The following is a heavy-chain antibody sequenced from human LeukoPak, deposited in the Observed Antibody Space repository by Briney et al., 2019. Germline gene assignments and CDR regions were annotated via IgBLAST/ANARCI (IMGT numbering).Heavy chain of an antibody. D-gene: IGHD1-26*01. CDR3: ARDHRVGATIDY. J-gene: IGHJ4*02. Sequence: SETLSLTCAVYGGSFSDYWWTWIRQSPGKGLEWIGEVNHSGRTNYNPSLKSRVSISVDRSKNQFSLKLSSVTAADTAVYYCARDHRVGATIDYWGQGTLVTVSS. CDR1: GGSFSDYW. CDR2: VNHSGRT. V-gene: IGHV4-34*01.